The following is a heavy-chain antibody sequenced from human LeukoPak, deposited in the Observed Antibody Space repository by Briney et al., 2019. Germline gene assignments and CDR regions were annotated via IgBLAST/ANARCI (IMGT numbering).Heavy chain of an antibody. D-gene: IGHD3-22*01. CDR3: AKDFDYYDTGGLGY. Sequence: PGGSLRLSCAASGFTFDDYTMHWVRQAPGKGLEWVSPISWDGGSTYYADSVKGRLTISRDNSKNSLYLQMNSLRTEDTALYYCAKDFDYYDTGGLGYWGQGTLVTVSS. CDR1: GFTFDDYT. CDR2: ISWDGGST. J-gene: IGHJ4*02. V-gene: IGHV3-43*01.